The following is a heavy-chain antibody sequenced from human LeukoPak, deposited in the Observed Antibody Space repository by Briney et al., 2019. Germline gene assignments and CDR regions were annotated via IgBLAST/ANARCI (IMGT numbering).Heavy chain of an antibody. CDR2: IYSGGST. CDR1: GFTVSSNY. Sequence: GGSLRLSCAASGFTVSSNYMSWVRQAPGKGLEWVSVIYSGGSTYYADSVKGRFTISRDNSKNTLYLQMNSLRAEDTAVYYCARAAGDYVWGSYRYSFDYWGQGTLVTVSS. J-gene: IGHJ4*02. D-gene: IGHD3-16*02. CDR3: ARAAGDYVWGSYRYSFDY. V-gene: IGHV3-66*01.